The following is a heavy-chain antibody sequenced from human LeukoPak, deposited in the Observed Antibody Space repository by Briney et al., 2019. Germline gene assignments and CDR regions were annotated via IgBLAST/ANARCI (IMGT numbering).Heavy chain of an antibody. CDR2: TYYRSQWYY. Sequence: SQTLSLTCAISGDSFSSKSAAWTWIRPSPSRGLEWLGWTYYRSQWYYDYAVFVKGPIVINPDTSKNQFSLQLNSVTPEDTAVYYCARGASRYFDYWGQGTLVTVSS. D-gene: IGHD6-6*01. J-gene: IGHJ4*02. CDR3: ARGASRYFDY. CDR1: GDSFSSKSAA. V-gene: IGHV6-1*01.